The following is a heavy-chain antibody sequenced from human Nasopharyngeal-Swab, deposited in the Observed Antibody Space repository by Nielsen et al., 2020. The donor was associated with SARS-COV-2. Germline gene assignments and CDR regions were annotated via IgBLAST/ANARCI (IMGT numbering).Heavy chain of an antibody. CDR1: GGSISSSSYY. J-gene: IGHJ4*02. CDR3: ARRHRSQYYDILTGYYEDYYFDY. CDR2: IYYSGST. Sequence: SETLSLTCTVSGGSISSSSYYWGWIRQPPGKGLEWIGSIYYSGSTYYNPSPKSRVTISVDTSKNQFSLKLSSVTAADTAVYYCARRHRSQYYDILTGYYEDYYFDYWGQGTLVTVSS. D-gene: IGHD3-9*01. V-gene: IGHV4-39*01.